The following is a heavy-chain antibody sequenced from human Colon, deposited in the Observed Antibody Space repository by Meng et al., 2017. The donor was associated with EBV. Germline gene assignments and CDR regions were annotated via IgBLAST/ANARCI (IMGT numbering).Heavy chain of an antibody. Sequence: QVQLQQWGGGLLKPSETLSLTCVVYGGSLSDYYCSWIRQSPGRGLEWIGEIHPSGSIFYNPSLQSRVTISVDTSKNQFSPNLNSVTAADTAVYFCSRGVDSYKLGNLWGRGTLVTVSS. CDR1: GGSLSDYY. J-gene: IGHJ2*01. D-gene: IGHD7-27*01. CDR2: IHPSGSI. CDR3: SRGVDSYKLGNL. V-gene: IGHV4-34*02.